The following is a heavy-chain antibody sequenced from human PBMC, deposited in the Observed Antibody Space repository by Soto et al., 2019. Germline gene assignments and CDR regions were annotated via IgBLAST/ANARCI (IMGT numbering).Heavy chain of an antibody. J-gene: IGHJ6*02. CDR2: ISYDGSNK. V-gene: IGHV3-30-3*01. Sequence: RWSLRLSCSASVFTFSSYAMHWFRQAPGKGLEWVAVISYDGSNKYYADSVKGRFTISRDNSKNTLYLQMNSLRAEDTAVYYCARAGFTMPTKSHYYYYYGMDVWGQGTTVTVSS. CDR3: ARAGFTMPTKSHYYYYYGMDV. D-gene: IGHD3-10*01. CDR1: VFTFSSYA.